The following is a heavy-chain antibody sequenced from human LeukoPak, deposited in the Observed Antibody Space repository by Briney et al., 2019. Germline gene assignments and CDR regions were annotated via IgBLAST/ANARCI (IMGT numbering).Heavy chain of an antibody. D-gene: IGHD6-13*01. CDR1: GFTFSSYS. V-gene: IGHV3-21*01. Sequence: GGSLRLSCAASGFTFSSYSMNWVRQAPGKGLEWVSSISSSSSYIYYADSVKGRLTISRDNAKNSLYLQMNSLRAEDTAVHYCAREMAAGYPYFDYWGQGTLVTVSS. J-gene: IGHJ4*02. CDR3: AREMAAGYPYFDY. CDR2: ISSSSSYI.